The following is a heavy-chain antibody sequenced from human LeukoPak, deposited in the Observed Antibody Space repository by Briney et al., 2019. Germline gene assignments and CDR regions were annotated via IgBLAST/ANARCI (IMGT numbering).Heavy chain of an antibody. CDR2: INPNDGDA. CDR3: ARANFLYSSSSTCVFAY. D-gene: IGHD2-2*01. V-gene: IGHV1-2*02. Sequence: GASVKLTCKASGYTFTDYYMHWLRPPPAQGLEWMGSINPNDGDANYAQKFQGRVTMTRDTSIGTAHMEVSRLRSDDTAVYYCARANFLYSSSSTCVFAYWAQGTLVTVSS. CDR1: GYTFTDYY. J-gene: IGHJ4*02.